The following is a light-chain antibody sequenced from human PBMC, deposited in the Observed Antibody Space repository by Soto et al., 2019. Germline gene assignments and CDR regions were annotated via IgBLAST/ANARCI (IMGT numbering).Light chain of an antibody. V-gene: IGKV3-15*01. CDR3: QQYNNWPWT. J-gene: IGKJ1*01. CDR1: QSVSSN. Sequence: EIVMTQSPATLSVSPGERATLSCRASQSVSSNLAWYQQERGQAPRLLIYGAFTRATGIPARFSGSGSGTEFTLTISSLQSEDFAVYHCQQYNNWPWTFGQGTKVEIK. CDR2: GAF.